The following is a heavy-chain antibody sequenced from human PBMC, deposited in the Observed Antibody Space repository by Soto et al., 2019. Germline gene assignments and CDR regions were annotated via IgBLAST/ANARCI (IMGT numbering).Heavy chain of an antibody. CDR2: IYYSGIT. V-gene: IGHV4-31*03. D-gene: IGHD2-21*01. CDR1: GGSISSGGYY. Sequence: PSETLSLTCTVSGGSISSGGYYWSWIRPHPGKGLERIGYIYYSGITYYNPSLKSRVTISVNTTKKQFSLNRSSVTAAYTAVYYCARCRQLWSLYYFDYWGQGTLATVSS. J-gene: IGHJ4*02. CDR3: ARCRQLWSLYYFDY.